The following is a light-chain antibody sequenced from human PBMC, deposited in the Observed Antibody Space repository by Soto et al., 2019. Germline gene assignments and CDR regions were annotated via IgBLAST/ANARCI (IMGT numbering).Light chain of an antibody. CDR1: QSVSSSY. CDR3: QQYYSYLSFT. CDR2: GAS. V-gene: IGKV3-20*01. Sequence: EIVLTQSPGTLSLSPGERATLSCRASQSVSSSYLAWYQQKPGQAPRLLIYGASSRATGIPDRFSGSGSGTDFTRTISRLEPEDFATYYCQQYYSYLSFTFGPGTKVDIK. J-gene: IGKJ3*01.